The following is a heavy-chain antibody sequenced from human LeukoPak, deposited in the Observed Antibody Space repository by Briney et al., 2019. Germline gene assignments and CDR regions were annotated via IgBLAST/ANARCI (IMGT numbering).Heavy chain of an antibody. J-gene: IGHJ6*02. CDR3: AREGDYGDLEDYYYGMDV. Sequence: GGSLRLSCAASGFTFDDYGMSWVRQAPGKGLEWVSGINWNGGSTGYADSVKGRFTISRDNAKNSLYLQMNSLRAEDTALYHCAREGDYGDLEDYYYGMDVWGQGTTVTVSS. V-gene: IGHV3-20*01. CDR1: GFTFDDYG. CDR2: INWNGGST. D-gene: IGHD4-17*01.